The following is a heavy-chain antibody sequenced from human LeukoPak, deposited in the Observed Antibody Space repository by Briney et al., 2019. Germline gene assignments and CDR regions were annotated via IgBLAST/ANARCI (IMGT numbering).Heavy chain of an antibody. CDR3: ARDNSGYYYGLDY. Sequence: PGGSLRLSCAASGFTFRNYAMNWVRQAPGKGLEWVSSISASSSYIYYADSVKGRFTISRDNAKNSLHLLMNSLRAEDTAVYYCARDNSGYYYGLDYWGQGTLVTVSS. J-gene: IGHJ4*02. CDR1: GFTFRNYA. D-gene: IGHD3-22*01. V-gene: IGHV3-21*01. CDR2: ISASSSYI.